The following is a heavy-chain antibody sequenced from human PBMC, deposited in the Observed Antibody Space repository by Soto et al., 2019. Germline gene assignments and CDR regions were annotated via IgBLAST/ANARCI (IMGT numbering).Heavy chain of an antibody. D-gene: IGHD3-10*01. CDR3: ARDVTLVRGVTNAFDI. J-gene: IGHJ3*02. Sequence: GASVKVSCKASGYTFTISEMHWVRQVPGERLEWMGRINTGNGNTRYSQKFQGRVTITRDTSASTVYMELSSLRSEDTAAYYCARDVTLVRGVTNAFDIWGQGTMVTVSS. CDR2: INTGNGNT. V-gene: IGHV1-3*04. CDR1: GYTFTISE.